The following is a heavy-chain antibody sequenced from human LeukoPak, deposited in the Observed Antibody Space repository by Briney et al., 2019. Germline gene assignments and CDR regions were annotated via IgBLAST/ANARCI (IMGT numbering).Heavy chain of an antibody. J-gene: IGHJ3*02. CDR2: IYPGDSGT. D-gene: IGHD5-18*01. CDR3: ARKDTTMGDDAFDI. V-gene: IGHV5-51*06. Sequence: GESLKISCQTSGYTFASWWIGWVRQVPGKGLEWIGIIYPGDSGTMYNPSFRGHVTISVDKSTTTAYLQWSSLKASDTAIFYCARKDTTMGDDAFDIWGQGTLVTVSS. CDR1: GYTFASWW.